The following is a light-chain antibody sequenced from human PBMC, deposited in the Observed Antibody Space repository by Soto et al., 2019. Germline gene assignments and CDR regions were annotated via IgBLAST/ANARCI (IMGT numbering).Light chain of an antibody. CDR1: QSVSSN. J-gene: IGKJ1*01. CDR2: GAS. Sequence: EIVMTQSPATLSVSPGERATLSCRASQSVSSNLAWYQQKPGQAPRLLMYGASTRATGIPARFSGSGSGTEFTLTISSLQSEDFAVYYRQHYNNWPPWTFGQGTKVEIK. V-gene: IGKV3-15*01. CDR3: QHYNNWPPWT.